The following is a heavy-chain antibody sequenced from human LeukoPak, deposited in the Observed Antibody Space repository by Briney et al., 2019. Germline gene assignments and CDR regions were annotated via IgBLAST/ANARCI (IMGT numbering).Heavy chain of an antibody. J-gene: IGHJ3*02. D-gene: IGHD2/OR15-2a*01. CDR3: LTIVETTFDAFDI. Sequence: GGFLRLSCAASGFTFSKYWLHWLRQAPGMGLVWVSRINPDDKSASYADSVKGRFTIARDDARKTLYLQMNSLRAEDTAVYYCLTIVETTFDAFDIWGQGTMVTVSS. V-gene: IGHV3-74*01. CDR1: GFTFSKYW. CDR2: INPDDKSA.